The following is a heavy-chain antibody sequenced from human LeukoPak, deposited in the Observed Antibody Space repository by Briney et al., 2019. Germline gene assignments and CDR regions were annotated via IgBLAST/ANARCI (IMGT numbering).Heavy chain of an antibody. CDR3: VSPRGFSYGYFDY. D-gene: IGHD5-18*01. Sequence: SETLSLTCTVSGGSISSSSAYWGWIRQPPGKGLEWIGSIYYSKNTYYNPSLKSRVTISADTSKNQFSLTLGSVSATDTAVYYCVSPRGFSYGYFDYWGQGTLVSVST. V-gene: IGHV4-39*01. J-gene: IGHJ4*02. CDR1: GGSISSSSAY. CDR2: IYYSKNT.